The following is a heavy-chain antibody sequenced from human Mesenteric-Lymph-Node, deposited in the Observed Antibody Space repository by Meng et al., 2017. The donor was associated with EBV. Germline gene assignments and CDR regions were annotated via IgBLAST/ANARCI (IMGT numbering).Heavy chain of an antibody. CDR1: GFRFSNYS. Sequence: GVGLLQRAGYLRLACAASGFRFSNYSMVWVRQAPGKGLVWVSYISQDGSITSYVDSVKGRFTISRDNAKNTLFLQMNSLGVDDTAMYYCTRNGDGLALWGRGTLVTVSS. CDR2: ISQDGSIT. J-gene: IGHJ2*01. V-gene: IGHV3-74*01. CDR3: TRNGDGLAL. D-gene: IGHD3-10*01.